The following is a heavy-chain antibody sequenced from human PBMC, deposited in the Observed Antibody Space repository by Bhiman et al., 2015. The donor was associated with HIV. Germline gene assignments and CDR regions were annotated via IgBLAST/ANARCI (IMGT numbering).Heavy chain of an antibody. Sequence: EVQLVESGGGLSSAGGVPGDSPVQPQDSPSVATGCTGSAKVQGRGWCGSRRINTDGSSTSYADSVKGRFTISRDNAKNTLFLQMKSLRAEDTAVYYCARDTWNIARAGTSFDNWGQGTLVTVSS. CDR3: ARDTWNIARAGTSFDN. CDR1: DSPSVATG. J-gene: IGHJ4*02. D-gene: IGHD6-13*01. V-gene: IGHV3-74*01. CDR2: INTDGSST.